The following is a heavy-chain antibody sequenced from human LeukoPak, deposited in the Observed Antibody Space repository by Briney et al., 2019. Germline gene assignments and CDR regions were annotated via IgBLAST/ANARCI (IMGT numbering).Heavy chain of an antibody. D-gene: IGHD5-18*01. CDR3: ARAARGYSYGPRRWFDP. J-gene: IGHJ5*02. V-gene: IGHV1-8*01. CDR1: GYTFTSYD. CDR2: MNPNSGNT. Sequence: ASVKVSCKASGYTFTSYDINWVRQATGQGLEWMGWMNPNSGNTGYAQKFQGRVTMTRNTSISTAYMELSSLRSEDTAVYYCARAARGYSYGPRRWFDPWGQGTLVTVSS.